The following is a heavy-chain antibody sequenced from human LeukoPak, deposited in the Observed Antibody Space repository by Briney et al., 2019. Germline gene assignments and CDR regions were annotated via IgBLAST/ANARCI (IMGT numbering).Heavy chain of an antibody. D-gene: IGHD6-13*01. Sequence: GGSLRLSCAASGFTFSSYEMNWVRQAPGKGLEWVSYISSSGSTIYYADSVKGRFTISRDNAKSSLYLQMNSLRAEDTAVYYCARDLLAAAGSNYWGQGTLVTVSS. V-gene: IGHV3-48*03. CDR1: GFTFSSYE. CDR3: ARDLLAAAGSNY. J-gene: IGHJ4*02. CDR2: ISSSGSTI.